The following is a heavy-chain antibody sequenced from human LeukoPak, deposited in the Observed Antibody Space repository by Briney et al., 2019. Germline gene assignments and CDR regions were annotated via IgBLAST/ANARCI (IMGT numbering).Heavy chain of an antibody. D-gene: IGHD3-22*01. CDR1: GGSISSYY. CDR3: ARTEGYYDSSGYYGPRYYYMDV. CDR2: IYYSGST. J-gene: IGHJ6*03. Sequence: SETLSLTCTVSGGSISSYYWSCIRQPPGAGLEWIGYIYYSGSTNYNPSPKSRVTISVDTSKNQFSLKLSSVTAADTAVYYCARTEGYYDSSGYYGPRYYYMDVWGKGTTVTVSS. V-gene: IGHV4-59*01.